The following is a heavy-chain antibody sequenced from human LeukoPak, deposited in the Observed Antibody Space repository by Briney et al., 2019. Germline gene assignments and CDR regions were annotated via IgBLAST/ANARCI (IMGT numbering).Heavy chain of an antibody. CDR2: ISWNSGSI. CDR1: GFNFRAYW. CDR3: AKAPFGELLTTPFDY. J-gene: IGHJ4*02. Sequence: SLRLSCTTSGFNFRAYWMAWVRQAPGKGLEWVSGISWNSGSIGYADSVKGRFTISRDNAKNSLYLQMNSLRAEDTALYYCAKAPFGELLTTPFDYWGQGTLVTVSS. V-gene: IGHV3-9*01. D-gene: IGHD3-10*01.